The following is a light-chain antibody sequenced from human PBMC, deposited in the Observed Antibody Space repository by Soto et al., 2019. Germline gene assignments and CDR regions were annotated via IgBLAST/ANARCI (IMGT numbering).Light chain of an antibody. CDR2: AAS. Sequence: ILLTQSPSSLSASVGDRVTITCRASQGIDSSFAWYQQKPGKAPKLLIYAASSLQSGVPSRFSGSGSGTDFTLTISSLQPEDSATYYCQQLHDYPSTFGQGTRLEIK. CDR3: QQLHDYPST. J-gene: IGKJ5*01. CDR1: QGIDSS. V-gene: IGKV1-9*01.